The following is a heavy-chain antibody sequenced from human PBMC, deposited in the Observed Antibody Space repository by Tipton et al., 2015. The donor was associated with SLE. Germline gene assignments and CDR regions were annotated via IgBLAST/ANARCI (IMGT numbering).Heavy chain of an antibody. CDR3: AGVSRDAFEI. V-gene: IGHV4-61*05. CDR1: GGSIFISNDY. Sequence: TLSLTCTVSGGSIFISNDYWSWIRQSPGKGLEWIGEINHSGSTNYNPSLKSRVTISVDTSKNQFSLKLSSVTAADTAVYYCAGVSRDAFEIWGQGTMVTVSS. J-gene: IGHJ3*02. D-gene: IGHD5/OR15-5a*01. CDR2: INHSGST.